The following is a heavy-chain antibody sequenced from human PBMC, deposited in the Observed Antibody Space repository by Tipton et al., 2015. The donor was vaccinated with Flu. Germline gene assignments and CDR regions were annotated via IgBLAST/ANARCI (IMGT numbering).Heavy chain of an antibody. CDR1: GGSISSSRYY. Sequence: TLSLTCTVFGGSISSSRYYLGWTCQPPGKGLEWIGRTYHSGTANYNPVLKSRVTISVDATKNQISLKLSPVTAADTAVYYCASCPESQYHWFGPGRRGAVV. V-gene: IGHV4-39*07. J-gene: IGHJ5*02. D-gene: IGHD4-11*01. CDR2: TYHSGTA. CDR3: ASCPESQYHWFGP.